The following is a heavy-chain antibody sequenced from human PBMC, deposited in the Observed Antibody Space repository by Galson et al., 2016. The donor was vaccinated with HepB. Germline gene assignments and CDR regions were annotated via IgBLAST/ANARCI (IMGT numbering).Heavy chain of an antibody. J-gene: IGHJ4*02. CDR3: ARNSMDLHFDY. CDR1: GGSFSGYF. Sequence: ETLSLTCAVYGGSFSGYFWSWIRQSPGKGLAWIGEINHSGITNYNPSLKSRVTISVDTSKNQFSLKLNSVTAADTAVYYCARNSMDLHFDYWGQGALVTVSS. CDR2: INHSGIT. D-gene: IGHD3/OR15-3a*01. V-gene: IGHV4-34*01.